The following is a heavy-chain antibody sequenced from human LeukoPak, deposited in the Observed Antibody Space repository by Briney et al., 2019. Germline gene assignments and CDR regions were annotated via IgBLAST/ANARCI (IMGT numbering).Heavy chain of an antibody. Sequence: AGGSLRLSCTASGFTFSSYEMNWVRQAPRKGLEWVSYISGNGSTHYYADSVKGRFTVSRDNAKNSLFLQMNSLRAEDTAIYYCVSRGAFDLWGQGTMVTVSS. D-gene: IGHD3-10*01. V-gene: IGHV3-48*03. CDR2: ISGNGSTH. J-gene: IGHJ3*01. CDR3: VSRGAFDL. CDR1: GFTFSSYE.